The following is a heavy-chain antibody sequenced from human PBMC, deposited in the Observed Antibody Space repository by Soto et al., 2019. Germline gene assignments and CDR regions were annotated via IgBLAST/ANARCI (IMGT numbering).Heavy chain of an antibody. CDR2: ISSSSSYI. D-gene: IGHD3-3*01. CDR3: ARDPEGHYDFWSGYYPNYYYYGMDV. V-gene: IGHV3-21*01. Sequence: GGSLRLSCAASGFTFSSYSMNWVRQAPGKGLEWVSSISSSSSYIYYADSVKGRFTISRDNAKDSLYLQMNSLRAEDTAVYYCARDPEGHYDFWSGYYPNYYYYGMDVWGQGTTVTVSS. J-gene: IGHJ6*02. CDR1: GFTFSSYS.